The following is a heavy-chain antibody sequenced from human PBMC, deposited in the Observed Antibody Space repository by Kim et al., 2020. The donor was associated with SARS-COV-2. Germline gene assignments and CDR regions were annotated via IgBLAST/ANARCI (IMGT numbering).Heavy chain of an antibody. Sequence: ASVKVSCKSSGYSFSTYGISWVRQAPGQGLEWMGWTRAHNGDTHYAQRLQGRVSMTMDTSTNTAYMELHRLVFDDTAVYYCARDGRGYEDDPLGDYYYYGVDVWGQGTTVSVS. CDR1: GYSFSTYG. V-gene: IGHV1-18*01. J-gene: IGHJ6*02. D-gene: IGHD2-2*01. CDR3: ARDGRGYEDDPLGDYYYYGVDV. CDR2: TRAHNGDT.